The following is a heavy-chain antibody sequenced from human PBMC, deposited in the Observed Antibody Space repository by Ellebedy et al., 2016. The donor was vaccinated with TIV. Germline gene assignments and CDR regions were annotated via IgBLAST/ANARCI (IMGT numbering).Heavy chain of an antibody. Sequence: PSETLSLTCAVYGGSFSDYYWTRIRQPPGKGLEWIGEINHSGSTNYNASLKTPVTISVDTSKNLFSLKLTSVTAADTAVYYCARGKGRSASGSYPNYFAYWGQGTLFTVSS. CDR2: INHSGST. CDR1: GGSFSDYY. CDR3: ARGKGRSASGSYPNYFAY. D-gene: IGHD3-10*01. J-gene: IGHJ4*02. V-gene: IGHV4-34*01.